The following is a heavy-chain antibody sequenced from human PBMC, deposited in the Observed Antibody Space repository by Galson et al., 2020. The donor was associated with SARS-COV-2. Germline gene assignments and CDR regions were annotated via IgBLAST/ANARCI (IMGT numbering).Heavy chain of an antibody. J-gene: IGHJ4*02. CDR1: GFSFSDYW. V-gene: IGHV3-7*01. D-gene: IGHD2-21*02. CDR3: VRVGWGGWGLPYYFDS. Sequence: PGGSLRLSCIGSGFSFSDYWMSWVRQAPGKGLEWVANIKGDGSQKYYVDSVQGRFTISRDNAKNSVYLQMNNLRVEDRAVYYCVRVGWGGWGLPYYFDSWGQGTLVTVSS. CDR2: IKGDGSQK.